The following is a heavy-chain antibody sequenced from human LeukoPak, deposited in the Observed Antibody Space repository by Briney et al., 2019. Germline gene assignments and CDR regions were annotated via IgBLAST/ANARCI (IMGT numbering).Heavy chain of an antibody. V-gene: IGHV3-30-3*01. J-gene: IGHJ3*02. CDR2: ISYDGSNK. CDR3: AKDMCSSTSCSRRAFDI. D-gene: IGHD2-2*01. CDR1: GFTFSSFA. Sequence: GGSLRLSCAASGFTFSSFAMHWVRQAPGKGLEWVAVISYDGSNKYYADSVKGRFTISRDNSENTLYLQMNGLRAEDTAVFYCAKDMCSSTSCSRRAFDIWGQGTMVTVSS.